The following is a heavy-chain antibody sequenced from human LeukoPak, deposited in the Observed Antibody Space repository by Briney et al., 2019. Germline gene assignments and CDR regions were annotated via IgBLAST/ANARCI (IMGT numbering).Heavy chain of an antibody. Sequence: PGGSLTLSSAASGFTFSSYSMNWVRQAPGKGLEWVSSISSSSSYIYYADSVKGRFTISRDNAKNSLYLQMNSLRAEDTAVYYCARHYYDSSGLMDVWGQATTVTVSS. CDR2: ISSSSSYI. CDR1: GFTFSSYS. CDR3: ARHYYDSSGLMDV. D-gene: IGHD3-22*01. J-gene: IGHJ6*02. V-gene: IGHV3-21*01.